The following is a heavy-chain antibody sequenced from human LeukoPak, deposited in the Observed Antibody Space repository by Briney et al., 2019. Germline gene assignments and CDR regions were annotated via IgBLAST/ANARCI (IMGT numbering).Heavy chain of an antibody. D-gene: IGHD3-10*01. CDR2: IYYSVST. V-gene: IGHV4-61*08. Sequence: SETLSLTCTVSGASVSSGGYYWSWIRQPPGKGLEWIGYIYYSVSTNYNPSLKSRVTISVDTSKNQFSLKVSSVTAADTAVYYCARRGGSGRSFDYWGQGTLVTVSS. J-gene: IGHJ4*02. CDR1: GASVSSGGYY. CDR3: ARRGGSGRSFDY.